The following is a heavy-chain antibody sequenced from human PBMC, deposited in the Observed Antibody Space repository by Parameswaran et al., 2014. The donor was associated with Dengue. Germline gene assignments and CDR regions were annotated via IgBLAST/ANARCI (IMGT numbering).Heavy chain of an antibody. Sequence: VRQMPGKGLEWVANIQQDGSAKYYVDSVKGRVTISRDNAKNSLYLQMNSLRAEDTAVYYCARENGYSSSWENAFDIWGQGTMVTVSS. J-gene: IGHJ3*02. V-gene: IGHV3-7*04. D-gene: IGHD6-13*01. CDR2: IQQDGSAK. CDR3: ARENGYSSSWENAFDI.